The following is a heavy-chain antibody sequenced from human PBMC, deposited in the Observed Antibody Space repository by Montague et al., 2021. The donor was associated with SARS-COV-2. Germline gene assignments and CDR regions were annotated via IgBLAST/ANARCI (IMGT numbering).Heavy chain of an antibody. V-gene: IGHV3-21*01. CDR2: YI. D-gene: IGHD3-22*01. CDR3: ERDQSPLYYYDSSGYPDY. J-gene: IGHJ4*02. Sequence: YIYYADSVKGRFTISRDNAKNSLYLQMNSLRAEDTAVYYCERDQSPLYYYDSSGYPDYWGKGTLGTVS.